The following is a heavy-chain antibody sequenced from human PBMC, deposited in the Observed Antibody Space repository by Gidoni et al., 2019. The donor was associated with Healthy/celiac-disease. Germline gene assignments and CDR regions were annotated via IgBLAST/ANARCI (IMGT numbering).Heavy chain of an antibody. CDR3: ARGWQAAAGGVNWFDP. D-gene: IGHD6-13*01. V-gene: IGHV4-59*01. J-gene: IGHJ5*02. Sequence: QVQLQESGPGLVKPSETLSLTCTVPGGSISSYYWSWTRQPPVKGLEWIGYIYYRGSTNYNPSLKSRVTISVDTSKNQFSLKLSSVTAADTAVYYCARGWQAAAGGVNWFDPWGQGTLVTVSS. CDR1: GGSISSYY. CDR2: IYYRGST.